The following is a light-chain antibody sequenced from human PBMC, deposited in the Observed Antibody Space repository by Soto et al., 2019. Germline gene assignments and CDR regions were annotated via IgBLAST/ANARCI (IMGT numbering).Light chain of an antibody. V-gene: IGKV3-20*01. J-gene: IGKJ1*01. Sequence: EIVLTQSPGTLSLSPGERATLSCRASQSVSSSYLAWYQQKPGQAPRLLIYGASSRATGIPDRFSGSGSGTDFTFTISRLEPEDFAVYYCQQYGSSPKTFGQGTKVDFK. CDR1: QSVSSSY. CDR2: GAS. CDR3: QQYGSSPKT.